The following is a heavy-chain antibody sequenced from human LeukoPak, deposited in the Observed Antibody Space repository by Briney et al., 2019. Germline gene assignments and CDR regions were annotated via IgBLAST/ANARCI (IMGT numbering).Heavy chain of an antibody. CDR3: ARNIWFGESADAFDI. CDR2: INPNSGGT. Sequence: ASVKVSCKASGYTFTGYYMHWVRQAPGQGLEWMGWINPNSGGTNYAQSFQGRVTMTRDTSISTAYMELSRLTSDDTAVYYCARNIWFGESADAFDIWGQGTMVTVSS. CDR1: GYTFTGYY. V-gene: IGHV1-2*02. J-gene: IGHJ3*02. D-gene: IGHD3-10*01.